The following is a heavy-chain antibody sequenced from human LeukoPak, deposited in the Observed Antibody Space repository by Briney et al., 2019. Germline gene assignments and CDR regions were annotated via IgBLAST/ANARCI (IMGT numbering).Heavy chain of an antibody. V-gene: IGHV1-69*05. Sequence: GSSVKVSCKASGGTFSSYAISWVRQAPGQGLEWMGRIIPIFGTADYAQKFQGRVTITTDESTSTAYMELSSLRSEDTAVYYCAREMVRGVIPLPFDYWGQGTLVTVS. CDR3: AREMVRGVIPLPFDY. J-gene: IGHJ4*02. CDR1: GGTFSSYA. D-gene: IGHD3-10*01. CDR2: IIPIFGTA.